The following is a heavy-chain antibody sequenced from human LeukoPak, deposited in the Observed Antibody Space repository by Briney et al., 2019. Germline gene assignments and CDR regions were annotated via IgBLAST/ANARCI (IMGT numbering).Heavy chain of an antibody. J-gene: IGHJ5*02. Sequence: GGSLTLSCAASGFNVTNYAMSWVRQAPGRGLEWVSLISSSGGSTYYAGPVKGRFTLSRENSKSTVYLQMNSLRAEDTSIYYCAKDGPPAIPSWFDPWGQGTRVRV. CDR2: ISSSGGST. V-gene: IGHV3-23*01. CDR3: AKDGPPAIPSWFDP. CDR1: GFNVTNYA. D-gene: IGHD2-21*02.